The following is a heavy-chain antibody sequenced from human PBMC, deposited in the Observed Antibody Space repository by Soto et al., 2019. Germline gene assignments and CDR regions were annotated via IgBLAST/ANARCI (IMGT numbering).Heavy chain of an antibody. CDR2: IIPIFGTA. Sequence: SVXVSCKSSLGSLSIYAIICLLQAPGQGLDWIGGIIPIFGTANYAQKFQGRVTSTADESTSTAYMELSSLRSEDTAVYYCAREVIGASQGDHDYYGMDVWGQGTTATVSS. J-gene: IGHJ6*02. CDR3: AREVIGASQGDHDYYGMDV. CDR1: LGSLSIYA. V-gene: IGHV1-69*01.